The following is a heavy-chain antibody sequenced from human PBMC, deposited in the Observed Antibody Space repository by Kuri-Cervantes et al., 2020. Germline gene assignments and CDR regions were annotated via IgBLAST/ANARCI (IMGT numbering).Heavy chain of an antibody. V-gene: IGHV3-23*01. Sequence: GGSLRLSCAASGFTFNSYAMSWVRQAPGKGLEWVSTLSISGSNTYYAVSVKGRFTISRDNAKNTVHLQMNSLKTEDTAVYYCTTDLDHNYYYYYMDVWGKGTTVTVSS. CDR2: LSISGSNT. D-gene: IGHD1-14*01. CDR1: GFTFNSYA. CDR3: TTDLDHNYYYYYMDV. J-gene: IGHJ6*03.